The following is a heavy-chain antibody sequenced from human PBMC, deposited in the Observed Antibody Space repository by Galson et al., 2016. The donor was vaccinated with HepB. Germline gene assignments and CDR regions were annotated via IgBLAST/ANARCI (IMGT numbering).Heavy chain of an antibody. CDR3: ATSRWFGP. J-gene: IGHJ5*02. CDR2: IDPSDSYA. CDR1: GYSFTTDW. Sequence: QSGAEVKKPGESLRISCKGSGYSFTTDWISWVRQMPGKGLEWVGTIDPSDSYASYSPSFQGHVTISVDKSITTAYLQWSSLKASDSAIFYCATSRWFGPWGQGTLVTVSS. V-gene: IGHV5-10-1*01.